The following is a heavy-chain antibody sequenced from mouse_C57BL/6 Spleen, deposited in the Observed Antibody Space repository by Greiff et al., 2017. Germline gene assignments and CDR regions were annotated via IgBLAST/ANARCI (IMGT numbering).Heavy chain of an antibody. CDR3: ARVITTVVAPGYFDV. J-gene: IGHJ1*03. Sequence: EVKLQESGPGLVKPSQSLSLTCSVTGYSITSGYYWNWIRQFPGNKLEWMGYISYDGSNNYNPSLKNRISITRDTSKNQFFLKLNTVTTEDTATYYCARVITTVVAPGYFDVWGTGTTVTVSS. CDR2: ISYDGSN. D-gene: IGHD1-1*01. CDR1: GYSITSGYY. V-gene: IGHV3-6*01.